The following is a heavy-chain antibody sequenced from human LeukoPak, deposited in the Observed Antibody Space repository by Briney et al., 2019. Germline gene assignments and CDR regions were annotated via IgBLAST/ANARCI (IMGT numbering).Heavy chain of an antibody. CDR3: AKDLGYYDFWSGYYGDY. CDR1: GFTFSSYA. J-gene: IGHJ4*02. Sequence: GGSLRLSCAASGFTFSSYAMSWVRQAPGKGLEWVSAISGSGGSTYYADSVKGRFTISRDNSKNTLYLQMNSLRAEDTAVYYCAKDLGYYDFWSGYYGDYWGQGTLVTVSS. CDR2: ISGSGGST. V-gene: IGHV3-23*01. D-gene: IGHD3-3*01.